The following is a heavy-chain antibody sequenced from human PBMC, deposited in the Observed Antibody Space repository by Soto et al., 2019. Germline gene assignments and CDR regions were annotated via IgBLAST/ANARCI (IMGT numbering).Heavy chain of an antibody. D-gene: IGHD5-12*01. V-gene: IGHV3-30*18. Sequence: GGSLRLSCAASGFTFSSYGMHWVRQAPGKGLERVAVISYDGSNKYYADSVKGRFTISRDNSKNTLYLQMNSLRAEDTAVYYCAKDIVATIRDYYYYGMDVWGQGTTVTVSS. CDR3: AKDIVATIRDYYYYGMDV. CDR2: ISYDGSNK. J-gene: IGHJ6*02. CDR1: GFTFSSYG.